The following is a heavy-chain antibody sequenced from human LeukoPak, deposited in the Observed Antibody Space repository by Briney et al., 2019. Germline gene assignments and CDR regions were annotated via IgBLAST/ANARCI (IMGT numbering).Heavy chain of an antibody. CDR3: ARTPSKHYYDY. CDR1: GGSISSGAYY. J-gene: IGHJ4*02. CDR2: IYYNGGT. V-gene: IGHV4-31*03. Sequence: SETLSLTCTVSGGSISSGAYYWSWLRQHPGKGLEWIGYIYYNGGTYSNPSLESRIIISVDTSKNQFSLKLRSVTAADTAVYYCARTPSKHYYDYWGQGTLVTVSS.